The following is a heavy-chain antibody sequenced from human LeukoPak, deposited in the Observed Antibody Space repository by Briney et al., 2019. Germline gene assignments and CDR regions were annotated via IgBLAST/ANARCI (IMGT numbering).Heavy chain of an antibody. CDR3: ARFRNYYDSSGYYSRDDY. CDR1: GFTFSSYS. V-gene: IGHV3-21*01. Sequence: PGGSLRLSCAASGFTFSSYSMNWVRQAPGKGLEWVSSISSSSSYIYYADSVKGRFTISRDNAKNSLYLQMNSLRAEDTAVYYCARFRNYYDSSGYYSRDDYWGQGTLVTVSS. D-gene: IGHD3-22*01. J-gene: IGHJ4*02. CDR2: ISSSSSYI.